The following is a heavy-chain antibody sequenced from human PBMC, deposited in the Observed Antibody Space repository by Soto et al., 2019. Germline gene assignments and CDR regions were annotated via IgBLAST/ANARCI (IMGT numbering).Heavy chain of an antibody. J-gene: IGHJ4*02. CDR2: IYYSGST. V-gene: IGHV4-59*08. CDR3: ARRYGSAIDY. CDR1: GGTTSGWL. D-gene: IGHD1-26*01. Sequence: SATLSLNFTVSGGTTSGWLWSWIRQPPGKGLEWIGYIYYSGSTNCNPSLKSRVTISVDTSKNQFSLKLSSVTAADTAVYYCARRYGSAIDYWGQGTLVT.